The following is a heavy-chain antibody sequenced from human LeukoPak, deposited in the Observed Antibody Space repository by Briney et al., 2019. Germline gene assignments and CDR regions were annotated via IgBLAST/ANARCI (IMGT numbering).Heavy chain of an antibody. D-gene: IGHD3-16*02. J-gene: IGHJ3*02. CDR1: GFTFSSYA. CDR2: ISYDGSNK. V-gene: IGHV3-30-3*01. CDR3: ARDSDAITFGGVIVLGAFDI. Sequence: QTGGSLRLSCAASGFTFSSYAMHWVRQAPGKGLEWVAVISYDGSNKYYADSVKGRFTISRDNSKNTLYLQMNSLRAEDTAVYYCARDSDAITFGGVIVLGAFDIWGQGTMVTVSS.